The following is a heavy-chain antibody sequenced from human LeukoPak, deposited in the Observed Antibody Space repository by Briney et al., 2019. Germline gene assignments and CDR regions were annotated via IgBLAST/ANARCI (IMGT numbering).Heavy chain of an antibody. J-gene: IGHJ4*02. D-gene: IGHD6-13*01. CDR3: TGDVRRNNSSHIDC. Sequence: ASVKVSCKASGYTFTCYFMHWVRQAHGQGPEWVGWINPNSGGTNYAQKFQGRVTMTRDTSINTTYMELSRLESDETAVYYCTGDVRRNNSSHIDCWGQGALVTVSS. V-gene: IGHV1-2*02. CDR2: INPNSGGT. CDR1: GYTFTCYF.